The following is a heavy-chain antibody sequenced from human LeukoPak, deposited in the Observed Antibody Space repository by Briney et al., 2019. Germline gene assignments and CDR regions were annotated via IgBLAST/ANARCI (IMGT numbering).Heavy chain of an antibody. CDR2: ISGSAGST. V-gene: IGHV3-23*01. CDR3: AKRIGSCNSISCLYLDS. D-gene: IGHD2-2*01. CDR1: GFTFSSYA. Sequence: GGSLRLSCAASGFTFSSYAMSCVRQAPGKGLEWVSTISGSAGSTYYADSVKGRFTISRDNSKNTLYLQMNSLRAEDTAVYYCAKRIGSCNSISCLYLDSWGQGTLVTVSS. J-gene: IGHJ4*02.